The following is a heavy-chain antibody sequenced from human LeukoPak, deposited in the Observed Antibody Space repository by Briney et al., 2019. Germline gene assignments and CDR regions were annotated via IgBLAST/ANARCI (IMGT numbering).Heavy chain of an antibody. D-gene: IGHD3-22*01. CDR1: GFTFSSYW. CDR3: ARDYKYYDSSGHFDY. J-gene: IGHJ4*02. V-gene: IGHV3-7*01. CDR2: IKQDGSEK. Sequence: GGSLRLSCAASGFTFSSYWMSWVRQAPGKGLEWVANIKQDGSEKYYVDSVKGRFTISRDNAKNSLYLQMNSLRAEDTAVYYCARDYKYYDSSGHFDYWGQGTLVTVSS.